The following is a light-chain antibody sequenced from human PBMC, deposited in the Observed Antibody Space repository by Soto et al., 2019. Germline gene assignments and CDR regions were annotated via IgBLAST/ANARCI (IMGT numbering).Light chain of an antibody. CDR2: DAS. CDR3: QQYGSSPRT. J-gene: IGKJ1*01. Sequence: EIVLTQSPGTLSLSPGERATLSCRASQSVSSSYLAWYQQKPGQAPRLLIYDASIRATGIPDRFSGSGSGTDFSLTISRLETDDFAVYYCQQYGSSPRTFGQGTKVDIK. CDR1: QSVSSSY. V-gene: IGKV3-20*01.